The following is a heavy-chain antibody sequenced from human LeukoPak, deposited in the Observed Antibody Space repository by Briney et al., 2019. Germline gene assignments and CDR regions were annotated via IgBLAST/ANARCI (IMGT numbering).Heavy chain of an antibody. V-gene: IGHV4-59*01. D-gene: IGHD2-15*01. Sequence: SETLSLTCTVSGGSISSYYWSWIRQPPGKGLEWIGYIYYSGSTNYNPSLKSRVTISVDTSKNQFSLKLSSVIAADTAVYYCAGGILEFDPWGQGTLVTVSS. CDR3: AGGILEFDP. CDR2: IYYSGST. CDR1: GGSISSYY. J-gene: IGHJ5*02.